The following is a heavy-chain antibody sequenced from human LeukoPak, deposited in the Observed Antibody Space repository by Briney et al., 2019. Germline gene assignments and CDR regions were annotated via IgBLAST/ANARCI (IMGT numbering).Heavy chain of an antibody. D-gene: IGHD2-15*01. CDR1: GGSFSGYY. J-gene: IGHJ4*02. CDR2: INHSGST. Sequence: KTSETLSLTCAVYGGSFSGYYWSWIRQTPGKGLEWIGEINHSGSTNYNPSLKSRVTISVDTSKNQFSLKLSSVTAADTAVYYCARGGPIYCSGGSCGLGYWGRGTLVTVSS. CDR3: ARGGPIYCSGGSCGLGY. V-gene: IGHV4-34*01.